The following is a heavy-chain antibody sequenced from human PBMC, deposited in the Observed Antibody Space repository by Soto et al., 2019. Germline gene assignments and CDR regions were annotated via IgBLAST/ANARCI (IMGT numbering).Heavy chain of an antibody. D-gene: IGHD4-17*01. CDR2: IYQSGST. V-gene: IGHV4-4*02. CDR3: ARVWTTVINWFDP. CDR1: GGSISSSNW. Sequence: QLQLQESGPGLVKPSGTLSLTGAVSGGSISSSNWWSWVRQPPGEGLELIGGIYQSGSTNYNPSLASRVTISVDKSKNKVALTPSSVTAAHTAVYYGARVWTTVINWFDPWGQGTLVTVSS. J-gene: IGHJ5*02.